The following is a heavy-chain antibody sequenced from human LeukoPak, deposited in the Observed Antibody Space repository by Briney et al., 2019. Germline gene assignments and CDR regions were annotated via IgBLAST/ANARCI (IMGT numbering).Heavy chain of an antibody. CDR2: ISGSGGST. V-gene: IGHV3-23*01. J-gene: IGHJ3*02. CDR3: AKTRRLIPDAFDI. D-gene: IGHD3-16*01. CDR1: GFTFSSYA. Sequence: GGSPRLSCAASGFTFSSYAMSWVRQAPGKGLEWVSAISGSGGSTYYADSVKGRFTISRDNSKNTLYLQMNSLRAEDTAVYYCAKTRRLIPDAFDIWGQGTMVTVSS.